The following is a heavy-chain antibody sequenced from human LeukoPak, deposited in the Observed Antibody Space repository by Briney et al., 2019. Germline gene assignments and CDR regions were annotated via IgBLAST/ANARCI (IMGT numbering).Heavy chain of an antibody. D-gene: IGHD3-22*01. V-gene: IGHV4-34*01. CDR3: AGGNYYDSSGYYFPFDY. Sequence: PSETLSLTCAVYGGSFSGYYWSWLRQPPGKGLEGIGEINHSGRTNYNPSLRSGGTISVETSKNKFSLKLSSVTAADTVVYYCAGGNYYDSSGYYFPFDYWGQGTLVTVSS. CDR2: INHSGRT. CDR1: GGSFSGYY. J-gene: IGHJ4*02.